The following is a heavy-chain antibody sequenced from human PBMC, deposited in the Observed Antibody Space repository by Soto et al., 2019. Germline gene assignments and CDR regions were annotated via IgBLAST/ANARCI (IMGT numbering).Heavy chain of an antibody. Sequence: QVHLVQSGAEVKKPGSSVEVSCKASGGNFSSFAISWVRRAPGQGLEYMGGIIPMFGTTNYAQKFRGRVTVIADESTSTVYLDLSSLRFDDTAVYYCARASGRGWYNWFDPWGQGTLVTVSS. V-gene: IGHV1-69*01. CDR1: GGNFSSFA. J-gene: IGHJ5*02. D-gene: IGHD6-19*01. CDR3: ARASGRGWYNWFDP. CDR2: IIPMFGTT.